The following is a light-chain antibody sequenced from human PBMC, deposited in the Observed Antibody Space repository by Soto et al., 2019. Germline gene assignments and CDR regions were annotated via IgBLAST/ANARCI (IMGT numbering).Light chain of an antibody. CDR1: QSLLHTNGYNY. CDR2: FGS. J-gene: IGKJ1*01. Sequence: DIVMTQSPLSLPVTPGEPASISCRSSQSLLHTNGYNYLDWYLQRPGQSPQLPIYFGSTRASGVPDRCSGSISGTDFTLKISSVEAEDVGVYYWMQALQTPPTFGQGTRVEI. CDR3: MQALQTPPT. V-gene: IGKV2-28*01.